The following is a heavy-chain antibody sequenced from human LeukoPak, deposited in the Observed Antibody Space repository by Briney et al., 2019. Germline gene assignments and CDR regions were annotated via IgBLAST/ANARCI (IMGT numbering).Heavy chain of an antibody. CDR1: GFTFISSD. CDR2: FSGSGGST. Sequence: AGSLRLSGAASGFTFISSDMRRVGHAPGIGPEWVSGFSGSGGSTYYADSVKGRFTISRDNSKNTLYLQMNSLRAEDTAVYYCAKGSSSWYTQIEYWGQGTLVTVSS. J-gene: IGHJ4*02. D-gene: IGHD6-13*01. CDR3: AKGSSSWYTQIEY. V-gene: IGHV3-23*01.